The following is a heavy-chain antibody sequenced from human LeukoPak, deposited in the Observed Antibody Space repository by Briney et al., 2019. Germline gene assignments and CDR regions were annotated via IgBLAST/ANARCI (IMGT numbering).Heavy chain of an antibody. Sequence: GGSLRLSCAASGFTFSSYSMNWVRQAPGKGLEWVSYISSSSSTIYYADSVKGRFTISRDNAKNSLYLQMNSLRAEDTAVYYCAGGVLLWFGELLSFDYWGQGTLVTVSS. CDR3: AGGVLLWFGELLSFDY. J-gene: IGHJ4*02. CDR1: GFTFSSYS. D-gene: IGHD3-10*01. CDR2: ISSSSSTI. V-gene: IGHV3-48*04.